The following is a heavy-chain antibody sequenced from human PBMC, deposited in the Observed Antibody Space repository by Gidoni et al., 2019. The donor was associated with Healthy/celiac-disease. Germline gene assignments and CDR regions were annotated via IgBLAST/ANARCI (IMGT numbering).Heavy chain of an antibody. CDR3: ARVVKWDYYDSSGYYGY. V-gene: IGHV1-46*01. CDR1: GYTFTSYY. Sequence: QVQLVQSGAEVKKPGASVKVSCKASGYTFTSYYMHWVRQAPGQGLEWMGIINPSGGSTSYAQKFQGRVTMTRDTSTSTVYMELSSLRSEDTAVYYCARVVKWDYYDSSGYYGYWGQGTLVTVSS. CDR2: INPSGGST. J-gene: IGHJ4*02. D-gene: IGHD3-22*01.